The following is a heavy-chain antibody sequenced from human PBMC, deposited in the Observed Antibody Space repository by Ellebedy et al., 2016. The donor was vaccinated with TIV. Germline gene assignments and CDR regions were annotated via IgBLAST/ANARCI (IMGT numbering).Heavy chain of an antibody. D-gene: IGHD5-12*01. Sequence: AASVKVSCKASGGTFSSYAISWVRQAPGQGLEWMGGIVHIFRTPNYAQKFQGRVTITADESTSPAYMELSSLRSEDTAVYFCARAESGGYAWDYWGQGTLVTVSS. J-gene: IGHJ4*02. V-gene: IGHV1-69*13. CDR3: ARAESGGYAWDY. CDR1: GGTFSSYA. CDR2: IVHIFRTP.